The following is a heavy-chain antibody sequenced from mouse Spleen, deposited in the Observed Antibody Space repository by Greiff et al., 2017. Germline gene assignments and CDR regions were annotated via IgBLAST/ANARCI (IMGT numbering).Heavy chain of an antibody. CDR2: IDPANGNT. D-gene: IGHD1-2*01. CDR1: GFNIKDTY. V-gene: IGHV14-3*02. J-gene: IGHJ2*01. Sequence: EVKVVESGAELVKPGASVKLSCTASGFNIKDTYMHWVKQRPEQGLEWIGRIDPANGNTKYDPKFQGKATITADTSSNTAYLQLSSLTSEDTAVYYCATATGYWGQGTTLTVSS. CDR3: ATATGY.